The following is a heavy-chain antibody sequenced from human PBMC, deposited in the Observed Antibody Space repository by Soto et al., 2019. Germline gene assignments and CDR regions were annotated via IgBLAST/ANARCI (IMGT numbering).Heavy chain of an antibody. Sequence: SQTLSLTCAISGDRVSSNSAAWNWIRQSPSRGLEWLGRTYYRSKWYNDYAVSVKSRITINPDTSKNQFSLQLNSVTPEDTAVYYCARGKLNCSSTSCYFYHYYGMDVWGQGTTVTVSS. CDR1: GDRVSSNSAA. J-gene: IGHJ6*02. CDR2: TYYRSKWYN. D-gene: IGHD2-2*01. CDR3: ARGKLNCSSTSCYFYHYYGMDV. V-gene: IGHV6-1*01.